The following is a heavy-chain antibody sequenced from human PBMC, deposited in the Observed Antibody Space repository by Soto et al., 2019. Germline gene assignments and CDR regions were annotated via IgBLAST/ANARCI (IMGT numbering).Heavy chain of an antibody. CDR1: GGTFSSYA. Sequence: SVKVSCKASGGTFSSYAISWVRQAPGQGLEWMGGIIPIFGTANYAQKFQGRVTITADKSTSTAYMELSSLRSEDTAVYYCAARGYCTNGVCYLGFDYWGQGTLVTVSS. J-gene: IGHJ4*02. D-gene: IGHD2-8*01. CDR2: IIPIFGTA. CDR3: AARGYCTNGVCYLGFDY. V-gene: IGHV1-69*06.